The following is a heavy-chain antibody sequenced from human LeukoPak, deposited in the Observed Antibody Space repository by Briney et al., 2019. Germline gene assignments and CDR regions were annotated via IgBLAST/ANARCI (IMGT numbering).Heavy chain of an antibody. CDR2: ISSSGSIT. V-gene: IGHV3-48*01. CDR3: AKGTGAPAYYDY. CDR1: GFTLSSHN. J-gene: IGHJ4*02. Sequence: PGGSLRLSCVASGFTLSSHNINWVRQAPGKGLEWVSHISSSGSITYYGDSVKGRITISRDNAKNSVSLYMNSLRAEDTAVYYCAKGTGAPAYYDYWGQGTLVTVSS. D-gene: IGHD3-22*01.